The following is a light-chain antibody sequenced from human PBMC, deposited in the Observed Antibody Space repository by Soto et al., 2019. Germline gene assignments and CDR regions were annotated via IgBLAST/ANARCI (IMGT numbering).Light chain of an antibody. Sequence: DIQLTQSPSFLSASVGDRVTMTYRASLGISGYLAWYQQKPGKVPRLLIYSASSLQSGVPSRFSGSGSGTEFTLTISSLQPEEFASYYCQQLDRYPFTFGGGTKVEI. CDR3: QQLDRYPFT. CDR1: LGISGY. V-gene: IGKV1-9*01. J-gene: IGKJ4*01. CDR2: SAS.